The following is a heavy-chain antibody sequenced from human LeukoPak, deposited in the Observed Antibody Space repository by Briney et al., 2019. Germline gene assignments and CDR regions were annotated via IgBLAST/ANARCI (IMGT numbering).Heavy chain of an antibody. CDR3: ARGLKPLWFGELLPPSYYMDV. CDR2: IIPIFGTA. J-gene: IGHJ6*03. D-gene: IGHD3-10*01. Sequence: SVKVSCKASGGTFSSYAISWVRQAPGQGLEWMGGIIPIFGTANYAQKFQGRVTITTDESTGTAYMELSSLRSEDTAVYYCARGLKPLWFGELLPPSYYMDVWGKGTTVTVSS. CDR1: GGTFSSYA. V-gene: IGHV1-69*05.